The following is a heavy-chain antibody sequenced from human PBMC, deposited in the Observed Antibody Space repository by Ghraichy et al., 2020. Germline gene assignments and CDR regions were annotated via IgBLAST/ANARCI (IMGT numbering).Heavy chain of an antibody. V-gene: IGHV4-61*01. D-gene: IGHD3-16*02. CDR3: ARLSVSPNWFDP. Sequence: SETLSLTCTFSGGSVNSGSYYWSWVRQPPGKGLEWIGYIYHTGSTFYSASLKSRVTISIDTSNNQYSLFLTSLTAADTAVYYCARLSVSPNWFDPWGQGTLVNVS. CDR1: GGSVNSGSYY. J-gene: IGHJ5*02. CDR2: IYHTGST.